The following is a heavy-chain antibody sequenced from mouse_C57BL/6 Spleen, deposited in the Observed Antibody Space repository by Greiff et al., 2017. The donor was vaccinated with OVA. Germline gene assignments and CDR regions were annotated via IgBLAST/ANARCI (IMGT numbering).Heavy chain of an antibody. J-gene: IGHJ4*01. D-gene: IGHD6-1*01. V-gene: IGHV7-3*01. CDR1: GFTFTDYY. Sequence: EVMLVESGGGLVQPGGSLSLSCAASGFTFTDYYMSWVRQPPGKALEWLGFIRNKANGYTTEYSASVKGRFTISRDNSQSILYLQMNALRAEDSATYYCASSSGVYYAMDYWGQGTSVTVSS. CDR3: ASSSGVYYAMDY. CDR2: IRNKANGYTT.